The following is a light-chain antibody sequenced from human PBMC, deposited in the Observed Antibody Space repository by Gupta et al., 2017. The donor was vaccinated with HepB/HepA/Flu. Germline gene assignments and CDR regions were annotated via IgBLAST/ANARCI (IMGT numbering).Light chain of an antibody. CDR1: QDITNY. Sequence: DIQLTQSPSSLSASVGDRLTITCQASQDITNYLHWYQQKQGRAPNLRIYDAYNLGTGGPSRFSGGGSGTDGHLTITGMEPEYMATDDCRMSENLTCTFGPGTKVDIK. CDR2: DAY. V-gene: IGKV1-33*01. J-gene: IGKJ3*01. CDR3: RMSENLTCT.